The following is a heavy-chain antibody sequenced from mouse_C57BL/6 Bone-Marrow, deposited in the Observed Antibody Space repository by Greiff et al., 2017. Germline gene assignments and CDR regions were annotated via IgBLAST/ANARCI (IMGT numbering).Heavy chain of an antibody. CDR2: IYPRSGNT. CDR1: GYTFTSYG. D-gene: IGHD6-5*01. CDR3: ARGLYDPFAY. J-gene: IGHJ3*01. V-gene: IGHV1-81*01. Sequence: VQVVESGAELARPGASVKLSCKASGYTFTSYGISWVKQRTGQGLEWIGEIYPRSGNTYYNEKFKGKATLTADKSSSTAYMELRSLTSEDSAVYFCARGLYDPFAYWGQGTLVTVSA.